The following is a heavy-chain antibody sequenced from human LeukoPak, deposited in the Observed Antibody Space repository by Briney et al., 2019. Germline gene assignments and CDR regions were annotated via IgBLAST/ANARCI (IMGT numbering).Heavy chain of an antibody. D-gene: IGHD2-21*01. CDR1: GGSISSSSYY. J-gene: IGHJ4*02. CDR2: IYYSGST. V-gene: IGHV4-39*07. CDR3: ARVARPTGGGEPSDY. Sequence: PSETLSLTCTVSGGSISSSSYYWGWIRQPPGKGLEWIGGIYYSGSTYYNPSLKSRVTISVDTSKNQFSLKLSSVTAADTAVYYCARVARPTGGGEPSDYWGQGTLVTVSS.